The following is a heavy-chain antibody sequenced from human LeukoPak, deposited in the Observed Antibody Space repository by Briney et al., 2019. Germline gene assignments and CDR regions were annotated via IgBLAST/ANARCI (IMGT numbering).Heavy chain of an antibody. CDR1: GFTFSSYA. CDR3: AKASPGERHYYGMDV. V-gene: IGHV3-23*01. D-gene: IGHD7-27*01. J-gene: IGHJ6*02. Sequence: GGSLRLSCAASGFTFSSYAMSWVRQAPGKGLEWVSAISGSGGSTYYADSVKGRFTISRDNSKSTLYLQMNSLRAEDTAVYYCAKASPGERHYYGMDVWGQGTTVTVSS. CDR2: ISGSGGST.